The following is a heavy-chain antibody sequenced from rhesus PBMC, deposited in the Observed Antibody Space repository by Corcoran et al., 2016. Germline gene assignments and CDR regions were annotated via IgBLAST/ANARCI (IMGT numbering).Heavy chain of an antibody. CDR3: TRGGAAGRYWYFDI. J-gene: IGHJ2*01. CDR1: GYTFTSYY. CDR2: ISTYNSTK. V-gene: IGHV1-1*01. Sequence: QVQLVQSGAEIKQPGASVKLSCKASGYTFTSYYMHWVRQAPGQGLEWIGLISTYNSTKGYAQNVQGRVTITTDTSTSTGYMELSSLRSEDTAVYYCTRGGAAGRYWYFDIWGPGTPITISS. D-gene: IGHD6-13*01.